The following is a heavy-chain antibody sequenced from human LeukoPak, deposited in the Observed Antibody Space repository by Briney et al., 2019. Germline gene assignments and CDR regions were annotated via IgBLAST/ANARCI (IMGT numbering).Heavy chain of an antibody. Sequence: QPGGSLRLSCAASGFTLSDYYMDWVRQAPGKGLEWVARSRNKANSYTTEYAASVKGRFTISRDDSKNSLYLQMNSLKSEDTAVYYCARVSGFGYLFDYWGQGTLVTVSS. J-gene: IGHJ4*02. V-gene: IGHV3-72*01. CDR1: GFTLSDYY. D-gene: IGHD3-10*01. CDR2: SRNKANSYTT. CDR3: ARVSGFGYLFDY.